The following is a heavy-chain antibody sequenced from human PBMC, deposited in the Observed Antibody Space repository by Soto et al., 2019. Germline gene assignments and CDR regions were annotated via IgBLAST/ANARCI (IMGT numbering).Heavy chain of an antibody. CDR1: GFAFGDYA. V-gene: IGHV3-49*03. CDR2: IRPKAYGETK. Sequence: GGSLRLSCVGSGFAFGDYAMSWSRQGPGEGLEWVGVIRPKAYGETKDYAASVEGRFTILRDDSESIAYLQMNSLQSEYTGFYCCTRYPYTSRFSYYGMDVWGHGTTVTVSS. J-gene: IGHJ6*02. CDR3: TRYPYTSRFSYYGMDV. D-gene: IGHD2-2*01.